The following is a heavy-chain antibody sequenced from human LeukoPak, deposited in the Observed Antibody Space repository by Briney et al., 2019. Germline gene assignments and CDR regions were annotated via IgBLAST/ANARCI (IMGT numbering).Heavy chain of an antibody. Sequence: PGGSLRLSCAASGFTFSSYSMNWVRQAPGKGLEWVSSISSSSSYIYYADSVKGRFTISRDNAKNSLYLQMNSLRAEDTAVYYCARVLSGYSSSWANWFDPWGQGTLATVSS. CDR3: ARVLSGYSSSWANWFDP. J-gene: IGHJ5*02. D-gene: IGHD6-13*01. V-gene: IGHV3-21*01. CDR1: GFTFSSYS. CDR2: ISSSSSYI.